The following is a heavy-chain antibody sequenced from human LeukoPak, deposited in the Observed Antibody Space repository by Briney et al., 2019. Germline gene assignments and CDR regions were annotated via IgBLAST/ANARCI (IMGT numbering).Heavy chain of an antibody. CDR1: GFTFSSYG. D-gene: IGHD3-22*01. Sequence: GGSLRLSCAASGFTFSSYGMHWVRQAPGKGLEWVAVISYDGSNKYYADSVKGRFTISRDNSKNTLYLQMISLRAEDTAVYYCAKDRYYYDSSGYYPSWGQGTLVTVSS. CDR2: ISYDGSNK. J-gene: IGHJ4*02. CDR3: AKDRYYYDSSGYYPS. V-gene: IGHV3-30*18.